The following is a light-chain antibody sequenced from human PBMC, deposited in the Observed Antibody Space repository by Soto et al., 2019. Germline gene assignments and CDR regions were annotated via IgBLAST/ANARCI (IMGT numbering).Light chain of an antibody. CDR3: LLSYSGYLL. CDR2: DTT. V-gene: IGLV7-46*01. CDR1: XXPATSGHY. Sequence: QXVVTQEPSLTVSPGGTVTLTXGXXXXPATSGHYPSWFQQRPGQAPKTLIYDTTSKHSWTPARFSGSLLGGKAALTLSGAQPEDEADYYCLLSYSGYLLFGGGTKLTVL. J-gene: IGLJ2*01.